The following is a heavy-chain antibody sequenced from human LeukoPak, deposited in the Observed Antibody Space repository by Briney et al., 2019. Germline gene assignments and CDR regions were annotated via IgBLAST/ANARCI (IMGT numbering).Heavy chain of an antibody. V-gene: IGHV4-39*07. Sequence: SETLSLTCTVSGVSIISTNSYWGWISQSPRTGLEWIGNIYSSGRTYYNPSLNSRVTISIDMSENQFSLKLTSVTAADTAVYYCARKREGPATGIDYWGQGTLVTVSS. J-gene: IGHJ4*02. CDR1: GVSIISTNSY. D-gene: IGHD2-15*01. CDR3: ARKREGPATGIDY. CDR2: IYSSGRT.